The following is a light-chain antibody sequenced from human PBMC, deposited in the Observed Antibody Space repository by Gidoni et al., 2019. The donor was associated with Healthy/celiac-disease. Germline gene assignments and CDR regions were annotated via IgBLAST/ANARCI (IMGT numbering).Light chain of an antibody. CDR3: QQASSFPLT. J-gene: IGKJ4*01. CDR1: QGISSW. Sequence: DIQMTQSPSSVSSSVGDRVTIPCRASQGISSWLAWSQQKPGKATKLLIYAASSLQSGVPSRFSGSGSGTDFTLTISSLQPEDFATYYCQQASSFPLTFGGGTKVEIK. CDR2: AAS. V-gene: IGKV1-12*01.